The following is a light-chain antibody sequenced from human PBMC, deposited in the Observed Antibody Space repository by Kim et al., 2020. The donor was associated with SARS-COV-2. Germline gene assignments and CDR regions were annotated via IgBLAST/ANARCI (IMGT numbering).Light chain of an antibody. CDR2: LNSDGSH. CDR3: QTWGTGMV. J-gene: IGLJ3*02. Sequence: GASVKLTCTLSRGHSSYAIAWHQQQPEKGPRYLMKLNSDGSHSKGDGIPDRFSGSSSGAERYLPISSLQSEDEADYYCQTWGTGMVFGGGTQLTVL. CDR1: RGHSSYA. V-gene: IGLV4-69*01.